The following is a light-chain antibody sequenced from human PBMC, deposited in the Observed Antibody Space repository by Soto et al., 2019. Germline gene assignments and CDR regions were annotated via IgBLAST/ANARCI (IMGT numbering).Light chain of an antibody. CDR3: SSFTTTSTYV. J-gene: IGLJ1*01. CDR1: SSDVGGYDY. CDR2: EVT. Sequence: QSVLTQPASVSGSPGQTITISCTGTSSDVGGYDYVSWYQQHPHKAPRFMIYEVTNRPSGVSHRFSGSTSGNTASLTISGLQADDEADYYCSSFTTTSTYVFGTGTKLTVL. V-gene: IGLV2-14*01.